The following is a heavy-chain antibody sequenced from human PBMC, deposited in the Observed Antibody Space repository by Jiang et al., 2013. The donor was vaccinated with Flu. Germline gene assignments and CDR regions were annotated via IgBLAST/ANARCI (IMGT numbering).Heavy chain of an antibody. CDR1: GDSVSRNSAG. D-gene: IGHD2-8*01. CDR2: TFYTSKWYS. Sequence: GLVKPSQTLSLTCAISGDSVSRNSAGWNWIRQSPSRGLEWLGRTFYTSKWYSDYAVSVKGRIAINPDTSKNQFSLQLNSVTPEDTAVYYCARGLSPLDYWGQGTLVTVSS. V-gene: IGHV6-1*01. CDR3: ARGLSPLDY. J-gene: IGHJ4*02.